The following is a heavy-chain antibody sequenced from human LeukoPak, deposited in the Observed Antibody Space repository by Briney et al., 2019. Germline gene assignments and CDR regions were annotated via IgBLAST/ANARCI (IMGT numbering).Heavy chain of an antibody. CDR3: AREDFRSHFDY. CDR2: ITSGSTTI. J-gene: IGHJ4*02. CDR1: GFPFSSYW. D-gene: IGHD3/OR15-3a*01. Sequence: GGSLRLSCVASGFPFSSYWMTWVRQAPGKGLEWVSYITSGSTTIYYADSVKGRFTISRDDSKNSLYLQMNSLRAEDTAVYYCAREDFRSHFDYWGQGTLVTVSS. V-gene: IGHV3-48*01.